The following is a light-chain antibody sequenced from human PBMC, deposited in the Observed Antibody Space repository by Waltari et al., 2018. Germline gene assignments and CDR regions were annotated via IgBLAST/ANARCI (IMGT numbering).Light chain of an antibody. CDR3: QQSYAVPWT. J-gene: IGKJ1*01. CDR1: QTISTA. CDR2: TVS. Sequence: DIQLTQSPSSLSASVGERLTITCRASQTISTALNWYQQKAGKAPNLLISTVSRLRSGGPSRFSGSGSGTDFTLTISTLHPEDVATYFCQQSYAVPWTFGLGTKLELK. V-gene: IGKV1-39*01.